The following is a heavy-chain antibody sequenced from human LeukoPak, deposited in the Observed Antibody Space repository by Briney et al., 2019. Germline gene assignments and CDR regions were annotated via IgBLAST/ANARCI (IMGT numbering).Heavy chain of an antibody. CDR1: GFTFSSYA. J-gene: IGHJ4*02. V-gene: IGHV3-30-3*01. CDR3: ALLGHCSSTSCHPPPDY. D-gene: IGHD2-2*01. CDR2: ISYDGSNK. Sequence: GGSLRLSCAASGFTFSSYAMHWVRQAPGKGLEWVAVISYDGSNKYYADSVKGRFTISRDNSKNTLYLQMNSLRAEDTAVYYCALLGHCSSTSCHPPPDYWGQGTLVTVSS.